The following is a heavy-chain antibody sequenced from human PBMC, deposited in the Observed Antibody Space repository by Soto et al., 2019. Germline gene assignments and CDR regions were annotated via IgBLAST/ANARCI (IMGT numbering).Heavy chain of an antibody. Sequence: EVQLVESGGGLVQPGRSLRLSCAASGFTFDDYAMHWVRQAPGKGLEWVSGISWNSGSIGYADSVKGRFTISRDNAKNSLYLQMNSLRAEDTALYYCAKDTASWQGAFDIWGQGTMVTVSS. CDR3: AKDTASWQGAFDI. CDR1: GFTFDDYA. CDR2: ISWNSGSI. V-gene: IGHV3-9*01. J-gene: IGHJ3*02.